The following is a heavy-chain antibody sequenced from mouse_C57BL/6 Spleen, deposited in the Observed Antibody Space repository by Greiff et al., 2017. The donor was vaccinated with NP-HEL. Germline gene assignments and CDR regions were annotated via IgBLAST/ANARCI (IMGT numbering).Heavy chain of an antibody. V-gene: IGHV5-17*01. D-gene: IGHD1-1*01. CDR3: AKITTVVATGDYAMDY. CDR2: ISSGSSTI. J-gene: IGHJ4*01. Sequence: EVQLVESGGGLVKPGGSLKLSCAASGFTFSDYGMHWVRQAPEKGLEWVAYISSGSSTIYYADTVKGRFTISRDNAKNTLFLQMTSLRSEDTAMYYCAKITTVVATGDYAMDYWGQGTSVTVSS. CDR1: GFTFSDYG.